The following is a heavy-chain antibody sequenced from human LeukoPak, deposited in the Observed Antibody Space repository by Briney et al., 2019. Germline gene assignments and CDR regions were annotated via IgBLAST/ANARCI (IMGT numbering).Heavy chain of an antibody. Sequence: SVKVSCMPSGGTFSSYAISWVRQAPGQGLEWMGRIIPIFGTANYAQKFQGRVTITTDESTSTAHMELSSLRSEDTAVYYCARDFGVDDSSGYRAFDIWGQGTMVTVSS. CDR2: IIPIFGTA. CDR3: ARDFGVDDSSGYRAFDI. J-gene: IGHJ3*02. V-gene: IGHV1-69*05. CDR1: GGTFSSYA. D-gene: IGHD3-22*01.